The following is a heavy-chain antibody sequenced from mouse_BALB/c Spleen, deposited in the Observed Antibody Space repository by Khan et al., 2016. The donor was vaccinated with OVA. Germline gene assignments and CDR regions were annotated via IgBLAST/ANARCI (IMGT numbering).Heavy chain of an antibody. V-gene: IGHV3-2*02. Sequence: EVQLQESGPGLVKPSQSLSLTCTVTGYSITSGYAWNWIRQFPGNKLEWMGYISYSGGTSYTPSLKSRISITRDTSKNQFFLQLNSVTTEDTATYYCARGNYYGYYIDYWGQGTTLTVSS. CDR1: GYSITSGYA. CDR2: ISYSGGT. D-gene: IGHD1-1*01. CDR3: ARGNYYGYYIDY. J-gene: IGHJ2*01.